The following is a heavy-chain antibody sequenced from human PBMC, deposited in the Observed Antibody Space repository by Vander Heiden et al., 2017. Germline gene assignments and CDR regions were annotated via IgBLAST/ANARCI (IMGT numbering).Heavy chain of an antibody. CDR1: GGSFSGYY. CDR2: INHSGST. V-gene: IGHV4-34*01. Sequence: QVQLQQWGAGLLKPSETLSLTCAVYGGSFSGYYWSWIRQPPGKGLEWIGEINHSGSTNYNPSLKSRVTIAVDTSKNQFSLKLSSVTAAETAVYYCARVIDYVWGSYRYTGGAFDYWGQGTLVTVSS. CDR3: ARVIDYVWGSYRYTGGAFDY. D-gene: IGHD3-16*02. J-gene: IGHJ4*02.